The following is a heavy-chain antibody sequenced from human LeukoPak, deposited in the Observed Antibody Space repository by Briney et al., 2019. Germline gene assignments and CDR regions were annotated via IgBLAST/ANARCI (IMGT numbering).Heavy chain of an antibody. CDR3: AKDREYDILTGEPDFDY. CDR1: GFTFSSYS. J-gene: IGHJ4*02. CDR2: ISSSSSTI. Sequence: GGSLRLSCAASGFTFSSYSMNWVRQAPGKGLEWVSYISSSSSTIYYADSVKGRFTISRDNAKNSLYLQMNSLRAEDTAVYYCAKDREYDILTGEPDFDYWGQGTLVTVSS. V-gene: IGHV3-48*04. D-gene: IGHD3-9*01.